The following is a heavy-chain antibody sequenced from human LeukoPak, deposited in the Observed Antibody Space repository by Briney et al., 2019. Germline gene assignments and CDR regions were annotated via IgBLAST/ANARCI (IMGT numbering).Heavy chain of an antibody. D-gene: IGHD1-26*01. V-gene: IGHV3-21*01. CDR2: ISSSSDI. CDR1: GFTFSSYS. CDR3: ARVVSGTFDY. Sequence: PGGSLRLSCAASGFTFSSYSMNWVRQAPGKGLEWISSISSSSDIYYGDSVKGRFTISRDNAKDSVYLQMNSLRAEDTAVYYCARVVSGTFDYWGQGTLVTVSS. J-gene: IGHJ4*02.